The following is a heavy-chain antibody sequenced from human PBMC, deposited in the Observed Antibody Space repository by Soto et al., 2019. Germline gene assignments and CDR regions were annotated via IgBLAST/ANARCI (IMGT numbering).Heavy chain of an antibody. CDR3: ARGEDSDYYFDD. CDR1: GGSISSGGYY. J-gene: IGHJ4*02. D-gene: IGHD6-6*01. CDR2: IYYCGST. Sequence: QVQLQESGPGLVKPSQTLSLTCTVSGGSISSGGYYWSWIRQHPGKCLEWIGYIYYCGSTFYNPSLKSRVTISVDTSKNQVSLKLSSVTAADTAVYYCARGEDSDYYFDDWGQGTLVTVAS. V-gene: IGHV4-31*03.